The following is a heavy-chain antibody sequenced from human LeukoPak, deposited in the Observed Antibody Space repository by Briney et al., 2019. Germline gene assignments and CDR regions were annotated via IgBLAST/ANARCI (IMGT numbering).Heavy chain of an antibody. Sequence: ASVKASCKASGYTFTSYGISWVRRAPGQGLEWMGWISAYNGNTNYAQKLQGRVTMTTDTSTSTAYMELRSLRFDDTAVYYCARDRNYHFWSGYLMFDYWGQGTLVTVSS. V-gene: IGHV1-18*01. CDR2: ISAYNGNT. D-gene: IGHD3-3*02. CDR1: GYTFTSYG. CDR3: ARDRNYHFWSGYLMFDY. J-gene: IGHJ4*02.